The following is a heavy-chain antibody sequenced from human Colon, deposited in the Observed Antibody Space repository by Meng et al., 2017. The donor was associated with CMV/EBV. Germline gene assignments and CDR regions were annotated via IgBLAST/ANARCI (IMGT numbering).Heavy chain of an antibody. CDR1: GLTFRNYA. V-gene: IGHV3-23*01. CDR3: VKGTTSVMRD. CDR2: ISGSGENV. J-gene: IGHJ4*02. D-gene: IGHD1-14*01. Sequence: GGSLRLSCLASGLTFRNYAMSWVRQAPGKGLEWVSGISGSGENVDYAAPVKGRFTISRDNSANTVYLQMNSLRAEDTALYFCVKGTTSVMRDWGQGTLVTVSS.